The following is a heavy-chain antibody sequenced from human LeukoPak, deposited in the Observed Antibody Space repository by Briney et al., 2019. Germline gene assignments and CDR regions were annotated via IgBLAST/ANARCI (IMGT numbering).Heavy chain of an antibody. Sequence: ASVKVSCKASGGTFSSYAISWVRPAPGQGLEWMGGIIPIFGTANYAQKFQGRVTITADKSTSTAYMELSSLRSEDTAVYYCARGSSAEYFQHWGQDTLVTVSS. CDR2: IIPIFGTA. J-gene: IGHJ1*01. V-gene: IGHV1-69*06. CDR1: GGTFSSYA. CDR3: ARGSSAEYFQH.